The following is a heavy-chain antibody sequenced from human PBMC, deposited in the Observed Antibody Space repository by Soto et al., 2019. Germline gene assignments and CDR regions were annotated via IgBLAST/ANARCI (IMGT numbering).Heavy chain of an antibody. J-gene: IGHJ4*02. V-gene: IGHV3-48*03. CDR2: ISSTGSSI. CDR1: GFGFSSYG. Sequence: SLRLSCAASGFGFSSYGLNWVRQAPGRGLEWVSYISSTGSSIYYADSVKGRFTASRDNAKNSVYLQMNSLRAEDTALYYCARDLGPDYSRGYWGQGTLVTVSS. D-gene: IGHD4-4*01. CDR3: ARDLGPDYSRGY.